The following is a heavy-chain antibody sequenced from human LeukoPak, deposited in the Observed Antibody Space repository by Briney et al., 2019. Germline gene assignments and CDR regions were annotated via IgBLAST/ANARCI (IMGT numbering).Heavy chain of an antibody. Sequence: GGSLRLSCAASGFTFSSYAMHWVRQATGKGLEYVSAISSNGGSTYYANSVKGRFTISRDNSKNTLYLQMGSLRAEDMAVYYCARVGAGDLGDAFDILGEGTMVTVSS. CDR1: GFTFSSYA. D-gene: IGHD3-16*01. CDR3: ARVGAGDLGDAFDI. CDR2: ISSNGGST. V-gene: IGHV3-64*01. J-gene: IGHJ3*02.